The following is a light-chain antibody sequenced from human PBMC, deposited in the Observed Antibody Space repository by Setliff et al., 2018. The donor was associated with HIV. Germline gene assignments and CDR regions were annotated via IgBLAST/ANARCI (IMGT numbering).Light chain of an antibody. CDR2: GAS. J-gene: IGKJ2*01. Sequence: EIVLTQSPGTLSLSPGERATLSCRVSEIISNSYLAWFQHKPGQAPRLLIYGASKRATGIPARFSGSGSGTDFTLTINRLEPEDFAVYFCQHYGRSYMFTFGQGT. CDR1: EIISNSY. CDR3: QHYGRSYMFT. V-gene: IGKV3-20*01.